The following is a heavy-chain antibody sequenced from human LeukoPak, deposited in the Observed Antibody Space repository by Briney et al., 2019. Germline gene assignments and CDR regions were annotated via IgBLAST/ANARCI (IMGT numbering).Heavy chain of an antibody. Sequence: SETLSLTCAVYGGSFSGYYWSWIRQPPGKGLEWIGYIYYSGSTNYNPSLKSRVTISVDTSKNQFSLKLSSVTAADTAVYYCARHGGYYGSGSYYGGGYFDYWGQGTLVTVSS. V-gene: IGHV4-59*08. CDR1: GGSFSGYY. J-gene: IGHJ4*02. CDR3: ARHGGYYGSGSYYGGGYFDY. D-gene: IGHD3-10*01. CDR2: IYYSGST.